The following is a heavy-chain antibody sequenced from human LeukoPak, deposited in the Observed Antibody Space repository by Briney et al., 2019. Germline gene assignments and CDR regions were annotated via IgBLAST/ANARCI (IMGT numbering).Heavy chain of an antibody. CDR1: GFTFSSYA. J-gene: IGHJ3*02. D-gene: IGHD2-15*01. CDR2: IGGSGAYT. V-gene: IGHV3-23*01. CDR3: GYCSGGTCYSHAFEI. Sequence: GGSLRLSCAASGFTFSSYAMSWVRQAPGKGLKWVSAIGGSGAYTFYADSVKGRFTISRDNSKNTLYLQMNSLRAEDTAIYYCGYCSGGTCYSHAFEIWGQGTMVTVSS.